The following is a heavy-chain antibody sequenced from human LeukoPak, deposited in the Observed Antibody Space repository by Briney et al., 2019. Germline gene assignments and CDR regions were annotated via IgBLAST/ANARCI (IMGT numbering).Heavy chain of an antibody. D-gene: IGHD2-21*02. CDR1: GFTFSSYS. CDR2: ISSSSSTI. CDR3: ARDPAYCGGDCYPDAFDI. V-gene: IGHV3-48*01. Sequence: GGSLRLSCAASGFTFSSYSMNWVRQAPGKGLEWVSYISSSSSTIYYADSVKGRLTISRDNAKNSLYLQMNSLRAEDTAVYYCARDPAYCGGDCYPDAFDIWGQGTMVTVSS. J-gene: IGHJ3*02.